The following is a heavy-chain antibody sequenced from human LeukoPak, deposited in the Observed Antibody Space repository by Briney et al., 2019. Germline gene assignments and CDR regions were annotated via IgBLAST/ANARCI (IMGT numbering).Heavy chain of an antibody. CDR1: GGTFSSYA. CDR3: AREVKWELKTFDY. Sequence: GSSVKVSCKASGGTFSSYAISWVRQAPGQGPEWMGRIIPILGIANYAQKFQGRVTITADKSTSTAYMELSSLRSEDTAVYYCAREVKWELKTFDYWGQGTLVTVSS. V-gene: IGHV1-69*04. J-gene: IGHJ4*02. CDR2: IIPILGIA. D-gene: IGHD1-26*01.